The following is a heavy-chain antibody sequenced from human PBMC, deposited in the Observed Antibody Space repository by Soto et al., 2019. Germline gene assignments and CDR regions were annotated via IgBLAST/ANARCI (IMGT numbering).Heavy chain of an antibody. D-gene: IGHD1-1*01. Sequence: ASVKVSCKASGYTFTSYYMHWVRQAPGQRLEWMGWINGDNDNTKYSQKFQGRVTITRDIPANTAYMELSSLRSEDTAMYYCERESLGRTGCHHFVSWGQRTLVSV. J-gene: IGHJ1*01. CDR2: INGDNDNT. CDR1: GYTFTSYY. CDR3: ERESLGRTGCHHFVS. V-gene: IGHV1-3*01.